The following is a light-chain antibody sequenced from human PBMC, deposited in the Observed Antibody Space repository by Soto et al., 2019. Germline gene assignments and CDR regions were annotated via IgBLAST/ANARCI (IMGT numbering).Light chain of an antibody. Sequence: ETVMTQSPATLSLSPGERATLSCRASQSVSSYLAWYRQKPGQAPRLLIYDASNRATGIPARFSGSGSGTDFTLTISSLEPEDFAVYYCQQRGAFGQGTRLEIK. J-gene: IGKJ5*01. CDR2: DAS. V-gene: IGKV3-11*01. CDR3: QQRGA. CDR1: QSVSSY.